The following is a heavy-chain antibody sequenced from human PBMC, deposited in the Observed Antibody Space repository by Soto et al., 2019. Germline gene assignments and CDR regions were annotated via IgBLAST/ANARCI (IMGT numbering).Heavy chain of an antibody. V-gene: IGHV1-8*01. CDR3: ARGAQPIGW. Sequence: ASVKVSCKASGYTFTNYDINWVRQATGQGLEWMGWMNPNNGRTNYAPKFQGRVTMTRDTSTSTAYMELSSLTSEDTAIYYCARGAQPIGWWGQGDLVTVSS. J-gene: IGHJ4*02. D-gene: IGHD6-19*01. CDR2: MNPNNGRT. CDR1: GYTFTNYD.